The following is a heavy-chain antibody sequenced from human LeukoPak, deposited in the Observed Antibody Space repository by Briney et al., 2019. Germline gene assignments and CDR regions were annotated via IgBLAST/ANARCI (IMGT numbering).Heavy chain of an antibody. D-gene: IGHD3-3*01. J-gene: IGHJ6*02. CDR1: GYTFTGYY. Sequence: ASVKVSCKASGYTFTGYYMHWVRQAPGQGLEWMGRINPNSGGTNYAQKLQGRVTMTTDTSTSTAYMELRSLRSDDTAVYYCARDGKLPITIFGVHTTLYYYYGMDVWGQGTTVTVSS. CDR3: ARDGKLPITIFGVHTTLYYYYGMDV. V-gene: IGHV1-2*06. CDR2: INPNSGGT.